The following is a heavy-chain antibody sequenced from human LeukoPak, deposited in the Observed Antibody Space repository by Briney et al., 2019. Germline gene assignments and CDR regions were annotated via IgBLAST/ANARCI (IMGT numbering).Heavy chain of an antibody. CDR3: ARDVDYGDYVSYFDY. J-gene: IGHJ4*02. CDR2: IYCSGST. CDR1: GGSISSSSYY. D-gene: IGHD4-17*01. Sequence: SETLSLTCTVSGGSISSSSYYWGWIRQPPGKGLEWIGSIYCSGSTYYNPSLKSRVTISVDTSKNQFSLKLSSVTAADTAVYYCARDVDYGDYVSYFDYWGQGTLVTVSS. V-gene: IGHV4-39*07.